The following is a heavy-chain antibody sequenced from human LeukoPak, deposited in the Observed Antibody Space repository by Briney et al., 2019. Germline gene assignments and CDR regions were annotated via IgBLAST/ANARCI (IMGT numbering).Heavy chain of an antibody. CDR2: INHSGST. Sequence: SETLSLTCTVYGRSFSGYYWGWIRQPPGKGLEWIGEINHSGSTNYNPSLKSRVTISVDTSKNQFSLKLSSVTAADTAVYYCARDGAKGYCSGGSCQPRFDPWGQGTLVTVSS. J-gene: IGHJ5*02. CDR3: ARDGAKGYCSGGSCQPRFDP. D-gene: IGHD2-15*01. V-gene: IGHV4-34*01. CDR1: GRSFSGYY.